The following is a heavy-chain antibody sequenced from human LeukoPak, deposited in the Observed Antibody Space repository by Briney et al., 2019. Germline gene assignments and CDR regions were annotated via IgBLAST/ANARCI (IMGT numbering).Heavy chain of an antibody. D-gene: IGHD4-17*01. Sequence: EASVKVSCKASGYTFTGYYMHWVRQAPGQGLEWMGWINPNSGGTNYAQKFQGRVTMTRDTSISTAYMELSRLRSDDTAVYYCARGPGPRLRSAFDIWGQGTMVTVSS. CDR2: INPNSGGT. J-gene: IGHJ3*02. CDR3: ARGPGPRLRSAFDI. CDR1: GYTFTGYY. V-gene: IGHV1-2*02.